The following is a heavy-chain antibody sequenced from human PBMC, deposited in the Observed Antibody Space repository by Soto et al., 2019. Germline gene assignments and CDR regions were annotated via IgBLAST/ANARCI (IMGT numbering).Heavy chain of an antibody. D-gene: IGHD3-22*01. Sequence: QVQLQESGPGLVKPSETLSLTCTVSGGSISSYYWSWIRQPPGKGLEWIGYIYYSGSTNYNPSLKSRVTISVDTSKNRFFLKLSSVTAADTAVYYCAGWYYYDSSGLSNYWGQGTLVTVSS. J-gene: IGHJ4*02. V-gene: IGHV4-59*01. CDR3: AGWYYYDSSGLSNY. CDR2: IYYSGST. CDR1: GGSISSYY.